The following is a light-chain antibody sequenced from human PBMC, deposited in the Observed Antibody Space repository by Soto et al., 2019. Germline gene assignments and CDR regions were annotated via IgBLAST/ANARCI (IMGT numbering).Light chain of an antibody. J-gene: IGLJ2*01. V-gene: IGLV2-14*01. Sequence: QSALTQPASVSGSPGQSITISCTGTTSDVGAYNYVSWYQHHPGKAPKLLIYTVTNRPSGVSNRFSGSKSGNTASLTISGLQAEDEADYYFSSKTSSNTRVFGGGTKVTVL. CDR1: TSDVGAYNY. CDR3: SSKTSSNTRV. CDR2: TVT.